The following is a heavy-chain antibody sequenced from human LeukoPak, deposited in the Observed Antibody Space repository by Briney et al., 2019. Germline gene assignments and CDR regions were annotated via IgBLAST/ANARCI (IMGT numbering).Heavy chain of an antibody. Sequence: ASVKVSRKASGYTFTGYYMHWVRQAPGQGLEWMGRINPNSGGTNYAQKFQGRVTMTRDTSISTAYMELSRLGSDDTAVYYCASGRPIWFGESNYYYYMDVWGKGTTVTVSS. CDR1: GYTFTGYY. CDR3: ASGRPIWFGESNYYYYMDV. J-gene: IGHJ6*03. D-gene: IGHD3-10*01. CDR2: INPNSGGT. V-gene: IGHV1-2*06.